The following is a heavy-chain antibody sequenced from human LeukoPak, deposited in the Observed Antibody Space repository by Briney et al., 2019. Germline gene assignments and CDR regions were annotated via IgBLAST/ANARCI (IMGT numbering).Heavy chain of an antibody. J-gene: IGHJ6*02. CDR2: ISGSGGST. CDR3: AKDFTSGWNYYYYGMDV. V-gene: IGHV3-23*01. D-gene: IGHD6-19*01. Sequence: PGGSLRLSCAASGFTFSSYAMSWVRQAPGKGPEWVSRISGSGGSTYYADSVKGRFTISRDNSKNTLYLQMNSLRAEDTAVYYCAKDFTSGWNYYYYGMDVWGQGTTVTVSS. CDR1: GFTFSSYA.